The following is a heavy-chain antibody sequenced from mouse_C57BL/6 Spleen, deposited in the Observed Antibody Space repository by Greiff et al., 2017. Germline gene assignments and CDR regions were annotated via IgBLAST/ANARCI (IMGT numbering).Heavy chain of an antibody. J-gene: IGHJ2*01. V-gene: IGHV6-3*01. CDR3: TYNSGPLNY. D-gene: IGHD1-3*01. CDR2: IRLKSDNYAT. CDR1: GFTFSNYW. Sequence: EVKVEESGGGLVQPGGSMKLSCVASGFTFSNYWMNWVRQSPEQGLEWVAQIRLKSDNYATHYAESVKGRFTISRDDSKSSVYLQMNNLRAEDTGIYYCTYNSGPLNYWGQGPTRTVAS.